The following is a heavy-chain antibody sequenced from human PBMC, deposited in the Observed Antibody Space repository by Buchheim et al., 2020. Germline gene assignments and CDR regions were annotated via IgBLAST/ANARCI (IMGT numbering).Heavy chain of an antibody. J-gene: IGHJ4*02. CDR2: ISYDGSNK. CDR1: GFTFSSYG. Sequence: QVQLVESGGGVVQPGRSPRLSCAASGFTFSSYGMHWVRQAPGKGLEWVAVISYDGSNKYYADSVKGRFTISRDNSKNTLYLQMNSLRAEDTAVYYCAKGDYDSSGYYFDYWGQGTL. V-gene: IGHV3-30*18. D-gene: IGHD3-22*01. CDR3: AKGDYDSSGYYFDY.